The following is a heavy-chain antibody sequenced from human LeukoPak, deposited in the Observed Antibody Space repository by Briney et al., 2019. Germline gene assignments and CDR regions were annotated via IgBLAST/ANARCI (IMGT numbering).Heavy chain of an antibody. D-gene: IGHD3-10*01. CDR3: AKSAGWFGELRWAFDI. CDR2: VYYSGST. J-gene: IGHJ3*02. V-gene: IGHV4-39*07. CDR1: AGSITSSSYY. Sequence: SETLSLTCSVSAGSITSSSYYWGWIRQHPGKGLEWIGSVYYSGSTYYNPSLKSRVTISTDTSKNQFSLKLSSVTAADTAVYYCAKSAGWFGELRWAFDIWGQGTMVTVSS.